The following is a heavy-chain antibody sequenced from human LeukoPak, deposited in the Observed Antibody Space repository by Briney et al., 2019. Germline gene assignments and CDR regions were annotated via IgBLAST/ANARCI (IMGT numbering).Heavy chain of an antibody. V-gene: IGHV3-11*01. CDR1: GFTFNDYY. CDR3: ATDGAGFDT. J-gene: IGHJ5*02. CDR2: INIGGTNT. Sequence: RTGGSLRLSCAASGFTFNDYYMSWIRQAPGKGLEWLSYINIGGTNTHYADSVKGRFTISRDNAKKSLYLEMNNLRAEDTAVYYCATDGAGFDTSGQGVLVTVSS.